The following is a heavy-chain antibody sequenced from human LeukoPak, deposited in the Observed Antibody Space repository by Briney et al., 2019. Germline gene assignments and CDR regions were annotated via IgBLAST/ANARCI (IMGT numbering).Heavy chain of an antibody. CDR1: GGSISSGGYY. Sequence: RPSQTLSLTCTVSGGSISSGGYYWSWIRQHPGKGLEWIGYIYYSGSTYYNPSLKSRVTISVDTSKNQFSLKLSSVTAADTAVYYCARGREVITMVRGVTYYWGQGTLVTVSS. J-gene: IGHJ4*02. CDR3: ARGREVITMVRGVTYY. CDR2: IYYSGST. D-gene: IGHD3-10*01. V-gene: IGHV4-31*03.